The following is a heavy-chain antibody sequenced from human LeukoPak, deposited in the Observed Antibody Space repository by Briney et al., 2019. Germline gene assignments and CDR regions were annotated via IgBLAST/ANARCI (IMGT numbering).Heavy chain of an antibody. CDR2: INHSGST. Sequence: SETLSLTCAVYGGSFSGYYWSWIRQPPGKGLEWIGEINHSGSTNYNPSLKSRVTISVDTSKNQFSLKLSSVTAADTAVCYCARGLWVYPSLYYGMDVWGQGTTVTVSS. D-gene: IGHD2-8*01. V-gene: IGHV4-34*01. CDR1: GGSFSGYY. CDR3: ARGLWVYPSLYYGMDV. J-gene: IGHJ6*02.